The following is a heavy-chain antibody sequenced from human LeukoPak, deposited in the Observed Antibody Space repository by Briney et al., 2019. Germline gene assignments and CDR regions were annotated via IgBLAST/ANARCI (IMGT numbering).Heavy chain of an antibody. D-gene: IGHD4-17*01. CDR1: GGSFSGYY. V-gene: IGHV4-34*01. J-gene: IGHJ4*02. Sequence: SETLSLTCAVYGGSFSGYYWSWIRQPLGKGLEWIGEINHSGSTNYNPSLKSQVTISVDTSKNQFSLKLSSVTAADTAVYYCASVGAMTTVTTFYDYWGQGTLVTVSS. CDR3: ASVGAMTTVTTFYDY. CDR2: INHSGST.